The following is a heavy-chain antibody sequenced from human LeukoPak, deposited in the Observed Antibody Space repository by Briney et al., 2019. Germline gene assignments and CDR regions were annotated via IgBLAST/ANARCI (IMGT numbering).Heavy chain of an antibody. CDR2: ISSSSSTI. CDR1: GFTFSSYS. D-gene: IGHD6-13*01. J-gene: IGHJ4*02. V-gene: IGHV3-48*04. Sequence: GGSLRLSCAASGFTFSSYSMNWVPQAPGKGLEWVSYISSSSSTIYYADSVKGRFTISRDNAKNSLYLQMNSLRAEDTAVYYCARGVGYSSSWCDYWGQGTLVTVSS. CDR3: ARGVGYSSSWCDY.